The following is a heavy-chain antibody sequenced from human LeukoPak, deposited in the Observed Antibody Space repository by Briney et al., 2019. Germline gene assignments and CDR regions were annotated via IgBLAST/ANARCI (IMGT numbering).Heavy chain of an antibody. CDR1: AGSINSYY. V-gene: IGHV4-4*07. Sequence: NPSETLSLTCTVSAGSINSYYWGWVRQPAGKGLEWIGRIYTTGATNYSPSLKSRLTMSVDTSKNQFSLRLRSVTATDTAVYYCGRQGYTASYYFVAYWSQGTLVTVSS. D-gene: IGHD3-10*01. CDR2: IYTTGAT. CDR3: GRQGYTASYYFVAY. J-gene: IGHJ4*02.